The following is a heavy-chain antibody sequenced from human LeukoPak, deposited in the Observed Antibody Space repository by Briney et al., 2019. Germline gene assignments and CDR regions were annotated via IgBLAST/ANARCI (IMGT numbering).Heavy chain of an antibody. CDR1: GFTFSTYS. CDR3: ARFDTGWDFWSGPLFDY. D-gene: IGHD3-3*01. Sequence: PGGSLRLSCVASGFTFSTYSMNWVRQAPGEGLEWVSYISGGSTSIYYADSVKGRFTISRDNAQNSLYLQMNSLRAEDTAVYYCARFDTGWDFWSGPLFDYWGQGTLVTVSS. CDR2: ISGGSTSI. V-gene: IGHV3-48*04. J-gene: IGHJ4*02.